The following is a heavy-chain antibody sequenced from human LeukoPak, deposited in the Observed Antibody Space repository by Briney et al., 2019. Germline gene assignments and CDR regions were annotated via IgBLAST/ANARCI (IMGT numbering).Heavy chain of an antibody. CDR1: GYTFTAYY. D-gene: IGHD3-10*01. Sequence: GASVKVSCKASGYTFTAYYIHWVRQAPDQGLEWMGWINPYSAATKYEQKFQDRVSMTRDTSVSTASMDLRITRSDDTAVDDYSGGSYGSGSYPSDVWGQGTTVTVSS. CDR3: SGGSYGSGSYPSDV. V-gene: IGHV1-2*02. CDR2: INPYSAAT. J-gene: IGHJ6*02.